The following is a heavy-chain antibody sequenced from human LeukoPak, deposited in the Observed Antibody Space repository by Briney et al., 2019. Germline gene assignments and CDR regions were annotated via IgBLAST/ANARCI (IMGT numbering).Heavy chain of an antibody. CDR1: GLTFSNSA. Sequence: GGSLRLSCAVSGLTFSNSAIHWVRQASGKGLEWVGRIRSKPNNYTTSYAESLKGRFAISRDDSKNTAYLQMDSLKIEDTAVYYCTTSSLPDYWGQGTLVTVSS. D-gene: IGHD2-2*01. CDR3: TTSSLPDY. CDR2: IRSKPNNYTT. J-gene: IGHJ4*02. V-gene: IGHV3-73*01.